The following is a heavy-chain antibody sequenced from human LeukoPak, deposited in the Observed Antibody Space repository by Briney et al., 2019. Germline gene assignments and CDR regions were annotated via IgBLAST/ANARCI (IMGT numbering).Heavy chain of an antibody. CDR2: MNPNSGNT. J-gene: IGHJ4*02. V-gene: IGHV1-8*01. CDR1: GYTFTSYD. D-gene: IGHD3-9*01. Sequence: GASVKVSCKASGYTFTSYDINWVRQATGQGLEWMGWMNPNSGNTGYAQKFQGRVTMTRNTSISTAYMELSSLRSEDTAVYYCARVAPGTLQGVLRYFDLRAYYFDYWGQGTLVTVSS. CDR3: ARVAPGTLQGVLRYFDLRAYYFDY.